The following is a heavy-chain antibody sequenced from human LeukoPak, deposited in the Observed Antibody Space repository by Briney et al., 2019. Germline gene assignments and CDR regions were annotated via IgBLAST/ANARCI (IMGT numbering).Heavy chain of an antibody. Sequence: PSETLSLTCSVSGGSMSNKYWGWIRQPPGKGLEWIGYMSYTGSTSYTPSLKSRVTIFLETPRNQFSLEVSSVIAADTAVYYCARLQSANHDNGYYTGGFYYMDVWGKGTTVTVSS. CDR3: ARLQSANHDNGYYTGGFYYMDV. V-gene: IGHV4-59*08. D-gene: IGHD4-17*01. J-gene: IGHJ6*03. CDR2: MSYTGST. CDR1: GGSMSNKY.